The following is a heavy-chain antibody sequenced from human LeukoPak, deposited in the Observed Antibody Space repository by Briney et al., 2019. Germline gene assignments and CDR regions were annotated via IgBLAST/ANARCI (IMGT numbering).Heavy chain of an antibody. CDR2: ISSSSSTI. J-gene: IGHJ4*02. CDR1: GFTFSSYS. V-gene: IGHV3-48*04. D-gene: IGHD3-10*01. Sequence: GSLRLSCAASGFTFSSYSMNWVRQAPGKGLEWVSYISSSSSTIYYADSVKGRFTISRDNAKNSLYLQMNSLRAEDTAVYYCARDFRVYYYGSGSYEEADYWGQGTLVTVSS. CDR3: ARDFRVYYYGSGSYEEADY.